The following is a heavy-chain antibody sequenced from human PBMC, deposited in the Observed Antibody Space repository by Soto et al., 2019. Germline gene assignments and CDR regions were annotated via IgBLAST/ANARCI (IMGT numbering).Heavy chain of an antibody. V-gene: IGHV4-59*01. CDR3: AREGEYSYGYFDY. Sequence: QVQLQESGPGLVKPSETLSLTCTVSGCSISRNYWSWIRQPPGKGLEWLGYIYDSGTTNYNPSVKSRVTISLDTSKSQFSLKMSSVTAADTAVYYCAREGEYSYGYFDYWGQGAQVTVSS. CDR2: IYDSGTT. CDR1: GCSISRNY. D-gene: IGHD5-18*01. J-gene: IGHJ4*02.